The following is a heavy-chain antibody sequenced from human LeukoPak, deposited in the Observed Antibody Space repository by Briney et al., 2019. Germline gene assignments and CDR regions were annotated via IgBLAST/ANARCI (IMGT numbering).Heavy chain of an antibody. J-gene: IGHJ4*02. D-gene: IGHD2-15*01. CDR3: AREVAATIDY. CDR2: IYYSGST. V-gene: IGHV4-31*03. CDR1: GGSISSGGYY. Sequence: PSETLSLTCTVSGGSISSGGYYWSWIRQHPGKGLEWIGYIYYSGSTYYNPSLKSRVTISVDTSKNQFSLKLSSVTAADTAVYYCAREVAATIDYWGQGTLVTVSP.